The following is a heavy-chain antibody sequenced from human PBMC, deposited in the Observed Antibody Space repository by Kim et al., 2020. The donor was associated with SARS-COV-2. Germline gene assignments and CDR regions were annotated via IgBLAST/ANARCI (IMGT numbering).Heavy chain of an antibody. J-gene: IGHJ5*02. D-gene: IGHD3-10*01. CDR3: ARESFGEPPHNWFDP. CDR2: INPKSGGT. V-gene: IGHV1-2*02. Sequence: ASVKVSCKASGYTFSDYYINWVRQAPGQGLEWMGWINPKSGGTKSAQKFQGRVTMTRDTSISTAYMELSILRSDDTAVYYCARESFGEPPHNWFDPWGQGTRVTGS. CDR1: GYTFSDYY.